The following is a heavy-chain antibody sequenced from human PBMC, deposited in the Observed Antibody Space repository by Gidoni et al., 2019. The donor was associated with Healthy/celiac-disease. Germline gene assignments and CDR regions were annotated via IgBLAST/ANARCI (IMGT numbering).Heavy chain of an antibody. CDR3: ARTHYYDSSGYYFVDY. V-gene: IGHV3-21*01. CDR1: GFTFSSYS. CDR2: ISSSSSYI. D-gene: IGHD3-22*01. Sequence: EVQLVESGGGLVKPGGSLRLSCAASGFTFSSYSMNWVRQAPGKGLEWGSSISSSSSYIYYADSVKGRFTISRDNAKNSLYLQMNSLRAEDTAVYYCARTHYYDSSGYYFVDYWGQGTLVTVSS. J-gene: IGHJ4*02.